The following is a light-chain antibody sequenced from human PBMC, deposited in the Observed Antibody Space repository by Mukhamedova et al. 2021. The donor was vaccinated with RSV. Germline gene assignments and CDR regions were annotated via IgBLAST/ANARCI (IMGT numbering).Light chain of an antibody. V-gene: IGKV1-5*03. CDR2: KAS. Sequence: WYQRRVHGKAPKLLFYKASSLESGVPSRFSGSGSGTEFTLTISSLQPDDFATYYCQQYNSYPWTFGQGTKVEIK. J-gene: IGKJ1*01. CDR3: QQYNSYPWT.